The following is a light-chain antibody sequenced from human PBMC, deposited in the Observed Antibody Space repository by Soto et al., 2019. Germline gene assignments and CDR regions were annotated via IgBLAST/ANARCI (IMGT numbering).Light chain of an antibody. J-gene: IGKJ5*01. CDR1: YIFSSI. CDR3: QQYNNWPR. CDR2: GAS. Sequence: EIVMTQSPATLSVSPGERATLSSRSCYIFSSILAWYQQKPGQAPRLLIYGASARATVFPARFSGSWSGTEFTLTFSSLQSEDFAVYYCQQYNNWPRFGQGTRLEIK. V-gene: IGKV3-15*01.